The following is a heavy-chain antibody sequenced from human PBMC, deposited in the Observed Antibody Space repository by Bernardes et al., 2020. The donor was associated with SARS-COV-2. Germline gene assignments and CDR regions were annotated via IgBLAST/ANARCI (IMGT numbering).Heavy chain of an antibody. CDR2: INWNGGRT. Sequence: GSLRLSCAASGFTFDDYGMSWVRQAPGKGLEWVSGINWNGGRTGYADSVKGRFTISRDNAKNSLYLQMNSLRAEDTALYHCARNYDYVWGSYRNAFDIWGQGTMVTISS. V-gene: IGHV3-20*01. CDR1: GFTFDDYG. J-gene: IGHJ3*02. CDR3: ARNYDYVWGSYRNAFDI. D-gene: IGHD3-16*02.